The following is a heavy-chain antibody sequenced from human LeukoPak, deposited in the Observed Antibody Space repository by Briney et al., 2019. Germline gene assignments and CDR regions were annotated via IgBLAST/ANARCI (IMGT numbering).Heavy chain of an antibody. CDR3: AKDRRGAAAGGLDY. V-gene: IGHV3-30*18. Sequence: GGSLSLSCAASGFTFSSYGMHWVRQAPGKGLEWVAVISYDGSNKYYADSVKGRFTISRDNSKNTLYLQMNSLRAEDTAVYYCAKDRRGAAAGGLDYWGQGTLVTVSS. J-gene: IGHJ4*02. CDR1: GFTFSSYG. CDR2: ISYDGSNK. D-gene: IGHD6-13*01.